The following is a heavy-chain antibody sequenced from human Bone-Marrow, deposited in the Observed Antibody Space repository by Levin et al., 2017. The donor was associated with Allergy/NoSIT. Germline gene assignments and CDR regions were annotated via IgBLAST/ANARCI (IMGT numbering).Heavy chain of an antibody. Sequence: PGGSLRLSCAASGFTFSRHWMHWVRQFPGKAPVWVARVDGDGSGIEYADSLKGRFTISRDNGKNTLYLQMNRLRVEDTALYYCVYSDVAFDMWGRGTMVTVSS. CDR1: GFTFSRHW. D-gene: IGHD2-21*01. CDR3: VYSDVAFDM. CDR2: VDGDGSGI. V-gene: IGHV3-74*03. J-gene: IGHJ3*02.